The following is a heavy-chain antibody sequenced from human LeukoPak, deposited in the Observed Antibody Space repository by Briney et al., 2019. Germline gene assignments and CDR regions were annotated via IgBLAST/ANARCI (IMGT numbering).Heavy chain of an antibody. J-gene: IGHJ4*02. CDR2: FNGSVGST. D-gene: IGHD4-17*01. CDR1: GFTFSSYA. V-gene: IGHV3-23*01. CDR3: AKDLVMTTVTTSGIDH. Sequence: GGPLRLSCAASGFTFSSYAMSWVRQAPGKGLGWVSAFNGSVGSTYYADYVKGRFTISRDNSKNTLYLQMNSLRAEDTAVYYCAKDLVMTTVTTSGIDHWGQGTLVTVSS.